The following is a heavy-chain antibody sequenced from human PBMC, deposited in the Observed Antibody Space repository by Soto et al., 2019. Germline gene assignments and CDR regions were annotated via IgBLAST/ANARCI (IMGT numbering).Heavy chain of an antibody. Sequence: ASVKVSCKASGYTFTGYYMHWVRQAPGQGLEWMGWINPNSGGTNYAQKFQGWVTMTRATSISTAYMELSRLRSDDTDVYYCARANHSPSYSSGWYRAFDIWGQGTMVTVSS. J-gene: IGHJ3*02. D-gene: IGHD6-19*01. CDR3: ARANHSPSYSSGWYRAFDI. V-gene: IGHV1-2*04. CDR2: INPNSGGT. CDR1: GYTFTGYY.